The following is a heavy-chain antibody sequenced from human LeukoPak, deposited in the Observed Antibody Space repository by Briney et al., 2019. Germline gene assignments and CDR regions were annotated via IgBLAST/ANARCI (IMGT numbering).Heavy chain of an antibody. CDR2: ISYDGSNK. CDR1: GFTFSSYA. Sequence: GGSLRLSCAASGFTFSSYAMHWVRQAPGKGLEWVAVISYDGSNKYYAGSVKGRFTISRDNSKNTLYLQMNSLRAEDTAVYYCARDRGSTSSYGMDVWGKGTTVTVSS. V-gene: IGHV3-30*04. CDR3: ARDRGSTSSYGMDV. J-gene: IGHJ6*04. D-gene: IGHD2-2*01.